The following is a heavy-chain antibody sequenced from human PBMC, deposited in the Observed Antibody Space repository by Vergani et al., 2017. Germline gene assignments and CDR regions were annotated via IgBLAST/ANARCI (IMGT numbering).Heavy chain of an antibody. CDR1: GASFNSYY. CDR3: ARSRIYYGAGSPDY. CDR2: VSFRGDT. Sequence: QVKLQESGPGLVKPSETLSLTCTVSGASFNSYYWSWIRQPPGKGLEWMGYVSFRGDTLYDPSVKGRVTISLNTSSNQFSLYLTSVTDADTAVYYCARSRIYYGAGSPDYWGQGTLVTVSS. J-gene: IGHJ4*02. V-gene: IGHV4-59*01. D-gene: IGHD3-10*01.